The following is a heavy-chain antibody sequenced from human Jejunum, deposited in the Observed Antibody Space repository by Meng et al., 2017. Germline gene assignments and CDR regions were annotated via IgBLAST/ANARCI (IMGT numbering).Heavy chain of an antibody. J-gene: IGHJ4*02. D-gene: IGHD1-1*01. Sequence: GESLKISCQASGYKFTNFWIGWVRQMPGKGLEWMGVIYPVDSHTMYSPSFQGQVTISADESIDTAYVQLSSLKASDTAIYYCARWDKYKNDGVQWGQGTLVTVSS. CDR3: ARWDKYKNDGVQ. CDR1: GYKFTNFW. CDR2: IYPVDSHT. V-gene: IGHV5-51*01.